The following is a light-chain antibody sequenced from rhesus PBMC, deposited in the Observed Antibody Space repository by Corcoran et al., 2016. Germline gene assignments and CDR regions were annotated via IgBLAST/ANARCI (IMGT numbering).Light chain of an antibody. CDR3: QHGFGAPYS. Sequence: DIQMTQSPSSLAASVGDRVTITCQASQGISTHLAWYQHKPGKAPKLLNNKASSLLPGVPSRFTGSGSGTEFTLTISGLQPEDFATYYCQHGFGAPYSFGQGTKVEIK. J-gene: IGKJ2*01. CDR2: KAS. V-gene: IGKV1-25*01. CDR1: QGISTH.